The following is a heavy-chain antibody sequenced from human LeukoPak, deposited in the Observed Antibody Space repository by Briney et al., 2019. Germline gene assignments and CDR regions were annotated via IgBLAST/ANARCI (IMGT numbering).Heavy chain of an antibody. D-gene: IGHD2-15*01. J-gene: IGHJ6*02. CDR1: GFTFSDYY. CDR3: ASPGILCSGGSCYHYHYGRRV. V-gene: IGHV3-11*01. Sequence: GGSLRLSCAASGFTFSDYYMSWIRQAPGKGLEWVSYISSSGSTIYYADSVKGRFTISRDNAKNSLYLQMNSLRAEDRAVYYCASPGILCSGGSCYHYHYGRRVWPQGPTVPVSS. CDR2: ISSSGSTI.